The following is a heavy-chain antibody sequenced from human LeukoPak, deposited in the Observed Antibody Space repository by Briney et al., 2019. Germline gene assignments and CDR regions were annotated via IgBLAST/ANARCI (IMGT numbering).Heavy chain of an antibody. V-gene: IGHV3-30*04. Sequence: PGRSLRLSCAASGFTFSSYAMHWVRQAPGKGLEWVAVISYDGSNKYYADSVKGRFTISRDNSKNTLYLQMNSLRAEDTAVYYCARDKDTAMAYTDYWGQGTLVTVSS. CDR1: GFTFSSYA. J-gene: IGHJ4*02. CDR3: ARDKDTAMAYTDY. D-gene: IGHD5-18*01. CDR2: ISYDGSNK.